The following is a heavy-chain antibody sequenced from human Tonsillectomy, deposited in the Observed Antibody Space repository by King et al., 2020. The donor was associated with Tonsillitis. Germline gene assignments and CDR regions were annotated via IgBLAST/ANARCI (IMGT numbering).Heavy chain of an antibody. Sequence: EVQLVESGGGLVKPGGSLRLSCAASGFIFSYYSMNWVRQAPGKGLEWVSSISSRSSYIYYADSVKGRFTISRGNAKNSLYLQMNSLRAEDTAVYYCARDPPDRSIGFDYYYYYYMDVWGNGTTVTVSS. J-gene: IGHJ6*03. CDR3: ARDPPDRSIGFDYYYYYYMDV. D-gene: IGHD6-19*01. CDR1: GFIFSYYS. CDR2: ISSRSSYI. V-gene: IGHV3-21*01.